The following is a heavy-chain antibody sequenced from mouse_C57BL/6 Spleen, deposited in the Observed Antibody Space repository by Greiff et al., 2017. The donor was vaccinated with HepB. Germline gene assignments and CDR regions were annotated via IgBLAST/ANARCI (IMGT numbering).Heavy chain of an antibody. CDR1: GFNIKDDY. CDR3: TTPDDGGFAY. CDR2: IDPENGDT. D-gene: IGHD2-12*01. Sequence: EVKLMESGAELVRPGASVKLSCTASGFNIKDDYMHWVKQRPEQGLEWIGWIDPENGDTEYASKFQGKATITADTSSNTAYLQLSSLTSEDTAVYYCTTPDDGGFAYWGQGTLVTVSA. J-gene: IGHJ3*01. V-gene: IGHV14-4*01.